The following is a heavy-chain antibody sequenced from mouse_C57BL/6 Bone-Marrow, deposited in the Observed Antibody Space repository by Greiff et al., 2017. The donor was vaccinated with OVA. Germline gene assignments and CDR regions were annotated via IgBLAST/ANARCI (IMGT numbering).Heavy chain of an antibody. V-gene: IGHV5-12*01. Sequence: EVQVVESGGGLVQPGGSLKLSCAASGFTFSDYYMYWVRQTPEKRLEWVAYISNGGGSTYYPDTVKGRFTIPRDKAKNTLYLQVSLLKSEDTAMYYCARRCVVTVAWFAYWGQGTLVTVSA. D-gene: IGHD1-1*01. J-gene: IGHJ3*01. CDR3: ARRCVVTVAWFAY. CDR2: ISNGGGST. CDR1: GFTFSDYY.